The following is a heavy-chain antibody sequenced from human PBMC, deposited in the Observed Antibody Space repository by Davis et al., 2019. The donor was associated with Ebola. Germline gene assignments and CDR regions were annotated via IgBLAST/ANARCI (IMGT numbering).Heavy chain of an antibody. Sequence: ESLKISCAASGFTFSSYWMSWIRQPPGKGLEWIGYIYYSGSTNYNPSLKSRVTISVDTSKNQFSLKLSSVTAADTAVYYCARVGIWFGDSWFDPWGQGTLVTVSS. J-gene: IGHJ5*02. V-gene: IGHV4-59*01. CDR3: ARVGIWFGDSWFDP. CDR1: GFTFSSYW. CDR2: IYYSGST. D-gene: IGHD3-10*01.